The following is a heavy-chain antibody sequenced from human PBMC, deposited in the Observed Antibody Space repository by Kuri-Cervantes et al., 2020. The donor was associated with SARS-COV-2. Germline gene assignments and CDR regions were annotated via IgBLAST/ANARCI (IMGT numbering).Heavy chain of an antibody. CDR2: ISAYNGNT. CDR3: ARDLEFLEWLLPSLLDY. D-gene: IGHD3-3*01. Sequence: ASVKVSCKASGYTFTSYGISWVRQAPGQGLEWMGWISAYNGNTNYAQKLQGRVNMTTDTSTSTAYMELRSLRSDDTAVYYCARDLEFLEWLLPSLLDYWGRGTLVTVSS. CDR1: GYTFTSYG. V-gene: IGHV1-18*01. J-gene: IGHJ4*02.